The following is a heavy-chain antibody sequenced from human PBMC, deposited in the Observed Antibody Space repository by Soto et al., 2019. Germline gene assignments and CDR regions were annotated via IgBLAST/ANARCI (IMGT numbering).Heavy chain of an antibody. CDR3: ATSSSSWMDV. Sequence: QVQLVQSGGEVKKPGASVKVACKASGYTFTTYGINWVRLAPGQGLEWLGWLNNYANNTKYAQKYQGRVTVTTDKSTSTAYMELRSLGSDDTAIYYCATSSSSWMDVWGQGTAVTVSS. CDR1: GYTFTTYG. D-gene: IGHD2-2*01. V-gene: IGHV1-18*01. J-gene: IGHJ6*02. CDR2: LNNYANNT.